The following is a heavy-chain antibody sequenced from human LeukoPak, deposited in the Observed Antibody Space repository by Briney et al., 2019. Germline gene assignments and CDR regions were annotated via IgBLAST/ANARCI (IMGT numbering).Heavy chain of an antibody. CDR3: PRAPTGTGGWNWFHP. Sequence: SETLSLTCTVSGGSISSYYWSWIRPPAGKGLDLIGRIYPCGSTNYNPPLQSRVTMSVNTSKNQFSLKLSAGTAADTAVYYLPRAPTGTGGWNWFHPGGQGTLVTVSS. J-gene: IGHJ5*02. CDR2: IYPCGST. CDR1: GGSISSYY. V-gene: IGHV4-4*07. D-gene: IGHD1-1*01.